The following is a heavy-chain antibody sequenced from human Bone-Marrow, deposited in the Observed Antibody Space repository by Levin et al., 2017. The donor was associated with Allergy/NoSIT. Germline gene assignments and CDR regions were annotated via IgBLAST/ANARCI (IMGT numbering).Heavy chain of an antibody. CDR1: GFTFSNAW. CDR3: TTESGYGRAFDI. V-gene: IGHV3-15*01. J-gene: IGHJ3*02. D-gene: IGHD5-12*01. CDR2: IKSKTDGGTT. Sequence: GGSLRLSCAASGFTFSNAWMSWVRQAPGKGLEWVGRIKSKTDGGTTDYAAPVKGRFTVSRDDSKNTLYLQMNSLKTEDTAVYYCTTESGYGRAFDIWGQGTMVTVSS.